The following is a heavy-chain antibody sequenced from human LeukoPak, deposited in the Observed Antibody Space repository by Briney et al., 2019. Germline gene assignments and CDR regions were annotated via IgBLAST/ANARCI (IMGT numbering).Heavy chain of an antibody. Sequence: ASVKVSCKASGYTFTSYAMHRVRQAPGQRLEWMGWINAGNGNTKYSQKFQGRVTITRDTSASTAYMELSSLRFEDTAVYYCARDLNPAAIMSWFDPWGQGPLVTVSS. CDR2: INAGNGNT. V-gene: IGHV1-3*01. CDR3: ARDLNPAAIMSWFDP. J-gene: IGHJ5*02. D-gene: IGHD2-2*01. CDR1: GYTFTSYA.